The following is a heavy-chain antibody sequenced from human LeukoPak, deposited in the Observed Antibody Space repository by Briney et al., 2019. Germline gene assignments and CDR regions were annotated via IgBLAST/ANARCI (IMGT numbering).Heavy chain of an antibody. CDR1: GYTFTNYD. D-gene: IGHD7-27*01. J-gene: IGHJ4*02. V-gene: IGHV1-8*01. CDR3: TSNPPRTGDFNY. CDR2: MSSNSGNT. Sequence: ASVRVSCKTSGYTFTNYDINWVRQATGQGLEWVGWMSSNSGNTGYAQKFQGRVTMTRDTSITTAYMELSSLRSEDTAVYYCTSNPPRTGDFNYWGRGTLVTVSS.